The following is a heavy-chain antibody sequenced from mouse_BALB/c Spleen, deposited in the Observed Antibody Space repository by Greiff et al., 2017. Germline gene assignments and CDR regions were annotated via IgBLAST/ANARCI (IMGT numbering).Heavy chain of an antibody. D-gene: IGHD2-4*01. CDR2: ISSGGST. CDR3: ANYDYAFYAMDY. J-gene: IGHJ4*01. CDR1: GFTFSSYA. Sequence: DVMLVESGGGLVKPGGSLKLSCAASGFTFSSYAMSWVRQTPEKRLEWVASISSGGSTYYPDSVKGRFTISRDNARNILYLQMSSLRSEDTAMYYCANYDYAFYAMDYWGQGTSVTVSS. V-gene: IGHV5-6-5*01.